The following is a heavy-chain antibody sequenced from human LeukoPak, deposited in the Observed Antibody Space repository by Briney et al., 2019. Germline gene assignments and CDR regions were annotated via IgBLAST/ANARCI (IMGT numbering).Heavy chain of an antibody. CDR3: AREYDLVTGLDY. V-gene: IGHV3-30*03. CDR2: ISYDGSNK. Sequence: PGGSLKLSCAASGFTFSSYAMHWVRQAPGKGLEWVAIISYDGSNKYFADSVKGRFTISRDNSKNTLYLQMSSPRVDDTALYYCAREYDLVTGLDYWGQGTLVTVSS. CDR1: GFTFSSYA. D-gene: IGHD3-9*01. J-gene: IGHJ4*02.